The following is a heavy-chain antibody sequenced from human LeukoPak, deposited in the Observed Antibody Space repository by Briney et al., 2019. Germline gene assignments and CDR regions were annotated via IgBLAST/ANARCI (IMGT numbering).Heavy chain of an antibody. CDR1: GDSINSYY. V-gene: IGHV4-59*01. CDR2: IYYSGSA. J-gene: IGHJ5*02. D-gene: IGHD6-19*01. Sequence: SETLFLTCTVSGDSINSYYWNWVRQPPGKGLEWIGNIYYSGSANYNPSLKSRVTISVDTSKNQFSLNLSSVTAADTAVYYCARGSLLAVNNWFDPWGQGTLVTVSS. CDR3: ARGSLLAVNNWFDP.